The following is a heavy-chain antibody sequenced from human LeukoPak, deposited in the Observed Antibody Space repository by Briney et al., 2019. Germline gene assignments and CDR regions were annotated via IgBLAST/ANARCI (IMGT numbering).Heavy chain of an antibody. D-gene: IGHD3-10*01. J-gene: IGHJ4*02. Sequence: ASVKVSCKASGYTFTGYYMHWVRQAPGQGLEWMGWINPNSGGTNYAQKFRGRVTMTRDTSISTAYMELSRLRSDDTAVYYCARGVVTVWFGETNDYWGQGTLVTVSS. V-gene: IGHV1-2*02. CDR2: INPNSGGT. CDR3: ARGVVTVWFGETNDY. CDR1: GYTFTGYY.